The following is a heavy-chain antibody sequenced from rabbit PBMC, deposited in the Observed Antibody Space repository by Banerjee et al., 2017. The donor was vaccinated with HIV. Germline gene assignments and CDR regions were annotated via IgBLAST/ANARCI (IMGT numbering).Heavy chain of an antibody. CDR2: IDPVFGTT. V-gene: IGHV1S40*01. Sequence: QSLEESGGDLVKPGASLTLTCTASGFSFSSSYWICWVRQAPGKGLEWIGYIDPVFGTTHYASWAKGRFTISKTSSTTVTLQMTSLTVADTATYFCAREKSGNQGYDLWGPGTLVTVS. CDR1: GFSFSSSYW. D-gene: IGHD6-1*01. J-gene: IGHJ4*01. CDR3: AREKSGNQGYDL.